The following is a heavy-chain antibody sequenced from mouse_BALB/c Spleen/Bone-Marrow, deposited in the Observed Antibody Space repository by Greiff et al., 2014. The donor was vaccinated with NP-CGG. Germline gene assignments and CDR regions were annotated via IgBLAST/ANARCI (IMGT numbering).Heavy chain of an antibody. CDR1: GHSFTGYN. V-gene: IGHV1-39*01. D-gene: IGHD2-14*01. CDR2: IDPYYGTT. Sequence: EVQLQQSGPELEKPGASVKISCKASGHSFTGYNMNWVKQSHGKSLEWIGNIDPYYGTTTFNQKFKDKATLTVGKSSSTAYMQLKSLTSEDSAVYYCTRSRAYFRDWFAYWGQGTLVTVSA. CDR3: TRSRAYFRDWFAY. J-gene: IGHJ3*01.